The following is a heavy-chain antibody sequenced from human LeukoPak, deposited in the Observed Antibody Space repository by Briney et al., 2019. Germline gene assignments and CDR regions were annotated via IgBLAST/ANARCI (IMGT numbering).Heavy chain of an antibody. J-gene: IGHJ1*01. CDR1: GLTFNNYA. CDR3: RHDRYIPF. V-gene: IGHV3-23*01. Sequence: GGSLRLSCAASGLTFNNYAMSWVRQPPGKGLEWVSGISDSARSTYYADSVKGRFTISRDNSKDTVYLQMNNLRAADTAFFCVRHDRYIPFWGQGSLVTVSS. D-gene: IGHD5-24*01. CDR2: ISDSARST.